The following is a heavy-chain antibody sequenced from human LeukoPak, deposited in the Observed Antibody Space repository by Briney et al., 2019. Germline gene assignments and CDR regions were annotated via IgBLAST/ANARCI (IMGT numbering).Heavy chain of an antibody. V-gene: IGHV3-23*01. CDR1: GFTFSSYA. CDR2: TSGSGGST. J-gene: IGHJ4*02. D-gene: IGHD3-3*02. Sequence: GGSLRLSCAASGFTFSSYAMSWVRQAPGKGLEWVSATSGSGGSTYYADSVKGRFTISRDNSKNTLYLQMNGLRAEDTAVYYCAKDPGPPFRGDYWGQGTLVTVSS. CDR3: AKDPGPPFRGDY.